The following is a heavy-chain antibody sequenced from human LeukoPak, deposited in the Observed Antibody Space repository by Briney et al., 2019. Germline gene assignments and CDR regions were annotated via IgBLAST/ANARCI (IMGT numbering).Heavy chain of an antibody. CDR2: INHSGST. Sequence: SETLSLTCAVYGGSFSGYYWSWIRQPPGKGLEWIGEINHSGSTNYNPSLKSRVTISVDTSKNQFSLKLSSVTAADTAVYYCARNYDSSGYIPYYFDYWGQGTLVTVSS. J-gene: IGHJ4*02. V-gene: IGHV4-34*01. CDR1: GGSFSGYY. D-gene: IGHD3-22*01. CDR3: ARNYDSSGYIPYYFDY.